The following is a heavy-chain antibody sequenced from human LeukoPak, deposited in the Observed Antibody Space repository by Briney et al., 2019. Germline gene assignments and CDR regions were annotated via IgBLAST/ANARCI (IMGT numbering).Heavy chain of an antibody. CDR1: PGSIRVDF. V-gene: IGHV4-59*01. CDR3: AMAYSSSWYYFNY. J-gene: IGHJ4*02. Sequence: SETLSLTCVVSPGSIRVDFWIWVRQPPGKGLEWIGYIYYSGSTNYNPSLKSRVTIAVDTSKNQFSLRLSSVTAADTAVYYCAMAYSSSWYYFNYWGQGTLVTVSS. D-gene: IGHD6-13*01. CDR2: IYYSGST.